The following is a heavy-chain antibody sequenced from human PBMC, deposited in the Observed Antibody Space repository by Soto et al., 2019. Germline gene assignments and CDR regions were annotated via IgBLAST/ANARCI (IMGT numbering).Heavy chain of an antibody. Sequence: QAQLVESGGGVVQPGRSLRLSCAASGFAFSSYGMHWVRQAPGTGLEWVAVISYDGSLQHYADSVKGRFTISRDNSKNMVLLQMSSLRAEDTAVYYCVSDRGYGHASVPYSWDQATLVSVSS. CDR3: VSDRGYGHASVPYS. J-gene: IGHJ4*02. D-gene: IGHD5-18*01. V-gene: IGHV3-30*03. CDR2: ISYDGSLQ. CDR1: GFAFSSYG.